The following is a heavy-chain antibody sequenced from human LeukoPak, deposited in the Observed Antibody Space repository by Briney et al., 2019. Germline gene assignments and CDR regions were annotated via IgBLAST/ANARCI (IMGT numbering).Heavy chain of an antibody. V-gene: IGHV3-23*01. CDR3: AKEGGYYDSSGYFYRYFQH. CDR2: ISGSGGST. J-gene: IGHJ1*01. D-gene: IGHD3-22*01. CDR1: GFTFSSYA. Sequence: PGGSLRLSCAASGFTFSSYAMSWVRQAPGKGLEWVSAISGSGGSTYYADSVKGRFTISRDNSKKTLYLQMHSLRAEDMAVYYCAKEGGYYDSSGYFYRYFQHWGQGTLVTVSS.